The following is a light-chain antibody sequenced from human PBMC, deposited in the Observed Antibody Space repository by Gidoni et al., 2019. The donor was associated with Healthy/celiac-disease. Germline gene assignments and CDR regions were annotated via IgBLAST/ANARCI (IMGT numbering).Light chain of an antibody. CDR1: QSISSY. CDR3: QQSYSTPRT. Sequence: DIQMTQSPSSLSASVGDRVTITCRASQSISSYLNWYQQKPGKAPKLLIYAASSLQSGVPSRFSGSGSGTDLTLTISSLQPEDFATYYCQQSYSTPRTFDQGTKLEIK. V-gene: IGKV1-39*01. CDR2: AAS. J-gene: IGKJ2*01.